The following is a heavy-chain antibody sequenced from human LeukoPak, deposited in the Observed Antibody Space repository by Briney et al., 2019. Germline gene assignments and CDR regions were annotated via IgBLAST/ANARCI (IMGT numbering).Heavy chain of an antibody. Sequence: QSGGSLRLSCAAPGVTFSSYWMSWVRQAPGKGLEWVANIKQDGGKKYYVDSLRGRFTISRDNAKNSLFLQINSLRVDDTAVYYCASLWGSGSYYTFDYWGQGTLVTVSS. CDR1: GVTFSSYW. D-gene: IGHD3-10*01. V-gene: IGHV3-7*01. J-gene: IGHJ4*02. CDR2: IKQDGGKK. CDR3: ASLWGSGSYYTFDY.